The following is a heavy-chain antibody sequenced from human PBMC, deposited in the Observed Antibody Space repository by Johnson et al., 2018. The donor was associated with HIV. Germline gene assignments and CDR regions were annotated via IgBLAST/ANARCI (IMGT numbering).Heavy chain of an antibody. CDR3: ARENYDYVWESYRKGGAFDI. J-gene: IGHJ3*02. Sequence: QVQLVESGGGVVQPGGSLRLSCAAFGFTFSTYGIHWVRQAPGKGLEWVAFIRSDGTNKYYADFVKGRFSISRDNSKNTLYLQMNSLTAEDTAVYYCARENYDYVWESYRKGGAFDIWGQGTMVTVSS. CDR2: IRSDGTNK. CDR1: GFTFSTYG. D-gene: IGHD3-16*02. V-gene: IGHV3-30*02.